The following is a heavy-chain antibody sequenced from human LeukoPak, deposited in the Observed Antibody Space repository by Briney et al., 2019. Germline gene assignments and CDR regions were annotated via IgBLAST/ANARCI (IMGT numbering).Heavy chain of an antibody. J-gene: IGHJ6*02. Sequence: PSETLSLTCTVSGGSISIYYWNWIRQSAGRGLEWIGRFYTGGSTNYNPSLKSRVTMSVDTSKNQFSLKLTSVIAADTAVYYCARDALDSSGWFYHGMDVWGQGTTVTVSS. CDR1: GGSISIYY. V-gene: IGHV4-4*07. CDR3: ARDALDSSGWFYHGMDV. CDR2: FYTGGST. D-gene: IGHD6-19*01.